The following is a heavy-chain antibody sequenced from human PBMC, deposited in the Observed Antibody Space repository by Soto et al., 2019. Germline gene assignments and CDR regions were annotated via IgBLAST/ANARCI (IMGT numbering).Heavy chain of an antibody. J-gene: IGHJ4*02. Sequence: QSPTLSLTCAISGDSVTSNSAAWNWLRQPPSRGLEWLGRAYYRSKWYYEYAASVKSRITVTPDTSKNQFSLHLNSMTPEDTAVYFCVRGGASFDSWGQGALVTVSS. V-gene: IGHV6-1*01. CDR2: AYYRSKWYY. CDR3: VRGGASFDS. D-gene: IGHD3-16*01. CDR1: GDSVTSNSAA.